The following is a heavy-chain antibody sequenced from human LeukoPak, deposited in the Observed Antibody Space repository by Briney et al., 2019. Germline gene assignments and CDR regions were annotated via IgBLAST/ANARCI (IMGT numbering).Heavy chain of an antibody. CDR3: ARDSMGATSWGYFDY. J-gene: IGHJ4*02. D-gene: IGHD1-26*01. CDR1: GGSISSSSYY. Sequence: PSETLSLTCTVSGGSISSSSYYWGWVRQPPGKGLEWIGSIYYSGSTYYNPSLKSRVTISVDTSKNQFSLKPSSVTAADTAVYYCARDSMGATSWGYFDYWGQGTLVTVSS. V-gene: IGHV4-39*07. CDR2: IYYSGST.